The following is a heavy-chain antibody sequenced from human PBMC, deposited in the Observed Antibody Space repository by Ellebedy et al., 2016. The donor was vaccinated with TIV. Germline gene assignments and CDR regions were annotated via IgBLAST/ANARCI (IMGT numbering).Heavy chain of an antibody. CDR2: ISASGHRT. CDR1: GFTFNSYV. CDR3: AKARRGDYVIFGLDV. V-gene: IGHV3-23*01. D-gene: IGHD4-17*01. J-gene: IGHJ6*02. Sequence: PGGSLRLSCVASGFTFNSYVMSWVRQAPGKGLEWISAISASGHRTFYADSVKGRFTISRDNSKNTLLLQMYRLRVDDTAVYYCAKARRGDYVIFGLDVWGQGTTVPVSS.